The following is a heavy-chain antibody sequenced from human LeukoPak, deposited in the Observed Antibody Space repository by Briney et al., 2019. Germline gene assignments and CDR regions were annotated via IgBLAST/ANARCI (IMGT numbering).Heavy chain of an antibody. CDR3: ARAAGPDYYDSNGYYYVGWFDP. D-gene: IGHD3-22*01. CDR2: IYTSGST. V-gene: IGHV4-4*07. Sequence: SETLSLTCTVSGGSISSYYWSWIRQPAGKGLEWIGRIYTSGSTNYNPSLKSRVTMSVDTSKNQFSLKLSSVTAADTAVYYCARAAGPDYYDSNGYYYVGWFDPWGQGTLVTVSS. J-gene: IGHJ5*02. CDR1: GGSISSYY.